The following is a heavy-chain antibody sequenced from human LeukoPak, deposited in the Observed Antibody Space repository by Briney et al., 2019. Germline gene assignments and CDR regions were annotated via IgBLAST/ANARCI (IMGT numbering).Heavy chain of an antibody. CDR3: VRDRAIVVVIARGIDY. D-gene: IGHD2-21*01. Sequence: PSETLSLTCTVSGYSISSGYYWGWIRQPPGKGLEWIGSIYHSGSTYYNPSLKSRVTISVDTSKNQFSLKLSSVTAADTAVYYCVRDRAIVVVIARGIDYWGQGTLVTVSS. CDR1: GYSISSGYY. CDR2: IYHSGST. J-gene: IGHJ4*02. V-gene: IGHV4-38-2*02.